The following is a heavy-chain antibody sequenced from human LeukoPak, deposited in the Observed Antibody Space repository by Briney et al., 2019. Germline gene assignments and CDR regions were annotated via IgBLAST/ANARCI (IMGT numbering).Heavy chain of an antibody. CDR2: IHYSGST. V-gene: IGHV4-59*01. J-gene: IGHJ5*02. CDR3: ARDPRGVGWFDP. D-gene: IGHD3-10*01. CDR1: GGTISSYY. Sequence: PSETLSLTCTVSGGTISSYYWNWIRQPPGKGLEWIGYIHYSGSTNYNPSLKSRVTISVDTSENQFSLKLSSVTAADTAVYYCARDPRGVGWFDPWGQGTLVTVSS.